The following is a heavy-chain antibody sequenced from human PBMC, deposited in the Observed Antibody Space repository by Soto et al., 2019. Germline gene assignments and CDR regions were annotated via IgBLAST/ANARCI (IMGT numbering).Heavy chain of an antibody. V-gene: IGHV3-23*01. D-gene: IGHD3-10*01. J-gene: IGHJ4*02. Sequence: GGSLRLSCVASGFTLVSYGMSWVRQAPGKGLEWVSAVSPNGQGIYYADSVRGRFTISRDFSKNTVFLHMDSLRAEDTAVYYCAKDRDYPRDYFHYWGQGTLVTVSS. CDR1: GFTLVSYG. CDR3: AKDRDYPRDYFHY. CDR2: VSPNGQGI.